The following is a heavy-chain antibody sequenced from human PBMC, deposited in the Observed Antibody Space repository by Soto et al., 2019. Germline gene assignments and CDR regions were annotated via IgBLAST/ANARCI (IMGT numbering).Heavy chain of an antibody. J-gene: IGHJ4*02. CDR2: IHYSGSI. D-gene: IGHD6-13*01. V-gene: IGHV4-59*08. CDR3: ARQVAAAGLYFDY. Sequence: ETLSLTCSVSGDSISSYYWSWIRQPPGKGLEWIGYIHYSGSINYSPSLKSRVTISLDTSRNQFSLKLSSVTAADTAVYYCARQVAAAGLYFDYWGQGTLVTVSS. CDR1: GDSISSYY.